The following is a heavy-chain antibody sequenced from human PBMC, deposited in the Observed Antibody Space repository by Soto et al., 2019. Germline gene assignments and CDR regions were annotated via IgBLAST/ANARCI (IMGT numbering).Heavy chain of an antibody. D-gene: IGHD4-17*01. CDR2: ISRDGFDI. Sequence: GGSLRLSCAASGFTFSDYYMSWIRQAPGKGLEWVSAISRDGFDIYYADSVKGRFTISRDNSKHMLFLQMNSLRTEDTAVYYCAHPRGYGVFDAYDIWGQGAMVTVSS. CDR3: AHPRGYGVFDAYDI. V-gene: IGHV3-23*01. J-gene: IGHJ3*02. CDR1: GFTFSDYY.